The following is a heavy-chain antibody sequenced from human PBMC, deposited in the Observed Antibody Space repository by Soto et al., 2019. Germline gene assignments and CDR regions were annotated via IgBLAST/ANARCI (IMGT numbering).Heavy chain of an antibody. CDR2: INPSDGNT. CDR3: AKGIFDYYDRCCYRGRFDA. V-gene: IGHV1-46*01. D-gene: IGHD3-22*01. J-gene: IGHJ5*02. CDR1: GYTFTSYF. Sequence: HVHLVQSGTEVKKPGASVKVSCKASGYTFTSYFIHWMRQAPGQGPEWMAIINPSDGNTNYAQKFQDRVSMTRDTSASTVHMDLSSVRSEDTAVYYCAKGIFDYYDRCCYRGRFDACVQGTLVTVSS.